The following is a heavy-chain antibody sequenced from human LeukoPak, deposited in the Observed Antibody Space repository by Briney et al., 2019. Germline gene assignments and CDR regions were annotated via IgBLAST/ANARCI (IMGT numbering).Heavy chain of an antibody. J-gene: IGHJ1*01. CDR1: GGSISSNNW. D-gene: IGHD6-19*01. CDR2: IYHSGSP. Sequence: PSETLSLTCAVSGGSISSNNWWGWVRQPPGKGLEWIGEIYHSGSPNYNPSLKSRVTISVDKSRNHFSLNLSSVTAADTAVYYCAGGAVAGTGYFQHWGQGTLVTVSS. V-gene: IGHV4-4*02. CDR3: AGGAVAGTGYFQH.